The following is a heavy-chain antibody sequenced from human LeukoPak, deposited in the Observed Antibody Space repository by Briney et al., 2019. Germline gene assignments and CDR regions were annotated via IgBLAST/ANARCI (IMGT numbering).Heavy chain of an antibody. D-gene: IGHD3-9*01. J-gene: IGHJ4*02. Sequence: PSGTLSLTCAVSGGSISSNTWWSWVRLPPGKGLEWIGEIFHSGSTNFNPSLKSRLTMSVDESKHEFSLKLTSVTAADTAVYYCASGGLVSRYLDHWGQGTLVTVSS. V-gene: IGHV4-4*02. CDR3: ASGGLVSRYLDH. CDR1: GGSISSNTW. CDR2: IFHSGST.